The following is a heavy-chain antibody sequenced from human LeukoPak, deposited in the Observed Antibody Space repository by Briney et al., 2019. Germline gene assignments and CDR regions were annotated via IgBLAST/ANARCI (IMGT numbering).Heavy chain of an antibody. D-gene: IGHD3-10*01. CDR1: GGSFSGYY. Sequence: SETLSLTCAVYGGSFSGYYWSWIRQPSGKGLEWIGEINHSGSTNYNPSLKSRVTISVDTSKNQFSLKLSSVTAADTAVYYCASLISLGSWGQGTLVTVSS. J-gene: IGHJ4*02. CDR3: ASLISLGS. CDR2: INHSGST. V-gene: IGHV4-34*01.